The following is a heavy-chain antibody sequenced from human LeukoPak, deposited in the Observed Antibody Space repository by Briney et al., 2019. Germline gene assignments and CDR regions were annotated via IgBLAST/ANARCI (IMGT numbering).Heavy chain of an antibody. CDR1: GFTFDDYA. CDR3: AKVPVTTHYYYYYGMDV. V-gene: IGHV3-43*02. D-gene: IGHD4-17*01. CDR2: ISGDGCST. J-gene: IGHJ6*02. Sequence: PGGSLRLSCAASGFTFDDYAMHWVRQAPGKGLEWVSLISGDGCSTYYADSVKGRFTISRDNSKNSLYLQMNSLRTEDTALYYCAKVPVTTHYYYYYGMDVWGQGTTVTVSS.